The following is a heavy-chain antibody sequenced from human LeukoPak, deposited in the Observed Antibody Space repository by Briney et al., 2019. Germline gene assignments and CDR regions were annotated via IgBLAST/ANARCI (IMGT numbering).Heavy chain of an antibody. J-gene: IGHJ4*02. CDR1: GFSLTTSGVG. V-gene: IGHV2-5*02. D-gene: IGHD2-2*01. CDR3: AHSKRHFSSPSLDY. CDR2: IYWDDDK. Sequence: SGPTLVXPTQTLTLTCTFSGFSLTTSGVGVGWIRQPPGKALEWLALIYWDDDKRYSPSLKTRLTITKDTSKNQVVLTVTNMDPVDTATYYCAHSKRHFSSPSLDYWGQGTLVTVSS.